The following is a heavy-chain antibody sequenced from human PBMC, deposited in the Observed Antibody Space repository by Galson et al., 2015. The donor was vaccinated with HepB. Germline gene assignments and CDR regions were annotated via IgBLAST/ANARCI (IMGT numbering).Heavy chain of an antibody. J-gene: IGHJ4*02. CDR1: GYTFTSYD. V-gene: IGHV1-18*01. D-gene: IGHD4/OR15-4a*01. CDR3: ARGRDYRFDY. Sequence: SVKVSCKASGYTFTSYDINWVRQATGQGLEWMGWINVGNGNTKYAQKYQGRITLTRDTSTSTAYVELRSLRSDDTAVYYCARGRDYRFDYWGQGTLVTVS. CDR2: INVGNGNT.